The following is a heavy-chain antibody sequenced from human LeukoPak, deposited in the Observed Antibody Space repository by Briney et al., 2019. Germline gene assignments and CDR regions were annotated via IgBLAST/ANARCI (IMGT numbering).Heavy chain of an antibody. CDR3: ARVGYSYYYYMDV. J-gene: IGHJ6*03. D-gene: IGHD3-22*01. V-gene: IGHV4-39*07. Sequence: SETLSLXCTVSGGSISSSSYYWGWIRQPPGKGLEWIGSIYYSGITYYNPSLKSRVTISVDTSKNQFSLKLSSVTAADTAVYYCARVGYSYYYYMDVWGKGTTVTVSS. CDR2: IYYSGIT. CDR1: GGSISSSSYY.